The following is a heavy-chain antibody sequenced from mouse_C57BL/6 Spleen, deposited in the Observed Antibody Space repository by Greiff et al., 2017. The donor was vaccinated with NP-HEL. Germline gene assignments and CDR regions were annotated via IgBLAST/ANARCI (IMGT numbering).Heavy chain of an antibody. V-gene: IGHV5-17*01. CDR3: ARPLIYYMGMDY. CDR1: GFTFSDYG. D-gene: IGHD2-1*01. J-gene: IGHJ4*01. Sequence: EVQLVESGGGLVKPGGSLKLSCAASGFTFSDYGMHWVRQAPEKGLEWVAYISSGSSTIYYADTVKGRFTISRDNAKNTLFLQMTSLRSEDTAMYYCARPLIYYMGMDYWGQGTSVTVSS. CDR2: ISSGSSTI.